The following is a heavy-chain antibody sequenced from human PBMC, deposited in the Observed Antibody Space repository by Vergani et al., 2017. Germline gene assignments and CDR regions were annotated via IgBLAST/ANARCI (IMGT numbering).Heavy chain of an antibody. CDR1: GFTFSSYA. D-gene: IGHD3-3*01. J-gene: IGHJ4*02. CDR2: ISGSGGST. V-gene: IGHV3-23*01. CDR3: AKTSNYDFWSGYYMGLDY. Sequence: EVQLLESGGGLVQPGGSLRLSCAASGFTFSSYAMSWVRQAPGKGLEWVSAISGSGGSTYYADSVKGRFTISRDNSKNTLYLQMNSLRAEDTAVYYWAKTSNYDFWSGYYMGLDYWGQGTLVTVSS.